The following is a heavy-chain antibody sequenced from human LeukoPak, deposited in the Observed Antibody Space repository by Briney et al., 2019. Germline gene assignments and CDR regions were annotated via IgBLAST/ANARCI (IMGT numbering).Heavy chain of an antibody. Sequence: GGSLRLSCAASGFTFSSYSMNWVRQAPGKGLEWVSYISSSSSTIYYADSVKGRFTISRDNAKNSLYLQMNSLRAEDTAVYYCARVNGYDYIDYWGQGTLVTVSS. CDR3: ARVNGYDYIDY. D-gene: IGHD5-12*01. V-gene: IGHV3-48*01. CDR2: ISSSSSTI. J-gene: IGHJ4*02. CDR1: GFTFSSYS.